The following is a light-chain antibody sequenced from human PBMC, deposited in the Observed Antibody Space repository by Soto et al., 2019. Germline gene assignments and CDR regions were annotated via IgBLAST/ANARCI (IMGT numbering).Light chain of an antibody. CDR3: QQYGSSPSWT. CDR1: QSVGSS. V-gene: IGKV3-20*01. J-gene: IGKJ1*01. CDR2: GAS. Sequence: EIVMTQSPATLSVSPGERATLSCRASQSVGSSLAWYQRKPGQAPRLLIYGASTRATGIPATFSGSGSGTDFTLTISRLEPEDFAVYYCQQYGSSPSWTFGQGTKVDIK.